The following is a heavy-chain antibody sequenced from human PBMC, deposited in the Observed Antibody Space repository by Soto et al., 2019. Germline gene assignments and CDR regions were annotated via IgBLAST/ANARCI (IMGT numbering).Heavy chain of an antibody. CDR2: IIPIFGTA. V-gene: IGHV1-69*13. J-gene: IGHJ5*02. CDR3: AREGPTGDCSSTRCYNTMRWFDP. CDR1: GGTFSSYA. D-gene: IGHD2-2*02. Sequence: GASVKVSCKASGGTFSSYAISWVRQAPGQGLEWMGGIIPIFGTANYAQKFQGRVTITADESTSTAYMELSSLRSEDTAVYYCAREGPTGDCSSTRCYNTMRWFDPWGQGTLVTVSS.